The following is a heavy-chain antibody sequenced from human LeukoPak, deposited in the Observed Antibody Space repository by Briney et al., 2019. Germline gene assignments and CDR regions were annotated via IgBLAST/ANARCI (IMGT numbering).Heavy chain of an antibody. D-gene: IGHD3-22*01. J-gene: IGHJ4*02. CDR2: IIPIFGAA. CDR1: GGTFSSYA. Sequence: SVKVSCKASGGTFSSYAISWVRQAPGQGLEWMGGIIPIFGAANYAQKFQGRVTITTDESTSTAYMELSSLRSEDTAVYYCARDRADSSGYYYRFDYWGQGTLVTVSS. CDR3: ARDRADSSGYYYRFDY. V-gene: IGHV1-69*05.